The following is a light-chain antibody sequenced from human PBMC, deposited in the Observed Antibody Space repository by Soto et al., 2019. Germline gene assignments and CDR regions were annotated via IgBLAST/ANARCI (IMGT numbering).Light chain of an antibody. Sequence: QLVLTQPPSASASLGASVKLTCTLSSGHNSYAIAWHQQQPEKGPRYLMKLNIDGSHSKGDGIPDRFSGSSSGAERYLTISSLQSEDEADYYCQTWSTDIRVFGGGTKLTV. CDR3: QTWSTDIRV. CDR1: SGHNSYA. V-gene: IGLV4-69*01. J-gene: IGLJ3*02. CDR2: LNIDGSH.